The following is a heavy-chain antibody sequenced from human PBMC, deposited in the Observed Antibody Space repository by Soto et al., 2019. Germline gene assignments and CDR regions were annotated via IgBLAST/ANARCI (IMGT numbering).Heavy chain of an antibody. D-gene: IGHD5-18*01. J-gene: IGHJ6*02. CDR1: GFTFSSYG. CDR3: AKDQGGGHSLEGDYYGMDV. CDR2: ISYDGSNK. Sequence: PGGSLRLSCAASGFTFSSYGMHWVRQAPGKGLEWVAVISYDGSNKYYADSVKGRFTISRDNSKNTLYLQMNSLRAEDTAVYYCAKDQGGGHSLEGDYYGMDVWGPGTTVTVSS. V-gene: IGHV3-30*18.